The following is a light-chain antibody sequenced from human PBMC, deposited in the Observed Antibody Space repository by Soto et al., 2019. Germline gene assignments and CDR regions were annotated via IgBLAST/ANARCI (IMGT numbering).Light chain of an antibody. CDR3: QQYHFSPET. V-gene: IGKV3-15*01. CDR2: GAS. Sequence: EIVMTQSPATLSVSPGERATLSCRASQSVSSNLAWYQQKPGQAPRLLIYGASTRATGIPARFSGSGSGTEFTLTISSLQSEDFAVYYCQQYHFSPETFGQGTKVDIK. J-gene: IGKJ1*01. CDR1: QSVSSN.